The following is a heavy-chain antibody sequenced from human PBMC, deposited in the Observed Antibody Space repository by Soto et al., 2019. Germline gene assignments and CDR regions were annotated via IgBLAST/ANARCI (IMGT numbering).Heavy chain of an antibody. D-gene: IGHD6-13*01. V-gene: IGHV4-4*07. Sequence: PSETLSLTCTVCGGSISSFYCSWIRQPAWKGLEWIGRIYSGGMNNYNPSLKSRVTMSVDTSKNQFSLRLSSVTAADTAMYYCARGSRRWDYWGQGTLVAVSS. CDR1: GGSISSFY. CDR3: ARGSRRWDY. CDR2: IYSGGMN. J-gene: IGHJ4*02.